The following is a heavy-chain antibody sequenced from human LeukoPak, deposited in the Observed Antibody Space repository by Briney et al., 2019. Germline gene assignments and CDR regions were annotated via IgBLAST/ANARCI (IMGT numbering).Heavy chain of an antibody. CDR1: GYTFTSYD. CDR2: MNPNSGNT. D-gene: IGHD6-13*01. J-gene: IGHJ5*02. CDR3: ARVQSSTINCLDP. V-gene: IGHV1-8*01. Sequence: ASVKVSCKASGYTFTSYDINWVRQAPGQGFERMGWMNPNSGNTGYAQKFQGRVTMTRNTSISTAYIELSSLRSEDTAVYYSARVQSSTINCLDPWGQGTLVTVSS.